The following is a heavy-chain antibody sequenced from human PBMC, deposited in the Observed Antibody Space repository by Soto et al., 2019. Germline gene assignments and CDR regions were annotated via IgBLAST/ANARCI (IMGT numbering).Heavy chain of an antibody. Sequence: GGSLRLSCAASGFTFSSYSMNWVRQAPGKGLEWVSSISSSSSYIYYADSVKGRFTISRDNAKNSLYLQMNSLRAEDTAVYYCVRESGSHSFGLDSCGQGAAVTVSA. CDR3: VRESGSHSFGLDS. V-gene: IGHV3-21*01. J-gene: IGHJ5*01. CDR1: GFTFSSYS. CDR2: ISSSSSYI. D-gene: IGHD1-26*01.